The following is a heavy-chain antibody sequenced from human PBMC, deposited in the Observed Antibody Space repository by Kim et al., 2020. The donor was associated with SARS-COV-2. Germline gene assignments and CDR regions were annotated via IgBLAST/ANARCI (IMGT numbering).Heavy chain of an antibody. Sequence: NPSLKSRVTISVDTSKNQFSLKLSSVTAADTAVYYCARSEGPIVVDAFDIWGQGTMVTVSS. CDR3: ARSEGPIVVDAFDI. V-gene: IGHV4-39*01. J-gene: IGHJ3*02. D-gene: IGHD3-22*01.